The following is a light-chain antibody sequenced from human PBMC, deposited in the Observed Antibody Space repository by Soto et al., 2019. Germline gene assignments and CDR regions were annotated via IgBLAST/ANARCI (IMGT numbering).Light chain of an antibody. CDR3: GSYRNSTYV. V-gene: IGLV2-14*01. CDR1: SSDVGGYNY. CDR2: DVN. Sequence: QSVLTQPASVSGSPGHSITISCKGTSSDVGGYNYVSWYRHHPGKAPKLLIYDVNYRASGVSNRFSGSKSGNTASLTISGLQAEDEADYYCGSYRNSTYVFGTGTQLTVL. J-gene: IGLJ1*01.